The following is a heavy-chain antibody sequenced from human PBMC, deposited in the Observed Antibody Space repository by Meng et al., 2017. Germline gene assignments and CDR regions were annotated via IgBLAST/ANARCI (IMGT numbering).Heavy chain of an antibody. V-gene: IGHV4-34*01. CDR1: GGSFRGYY. CDR3: VRGRSIVATRVAWFDP. D-gene: IGHD5-12*01. CDR2: ITPTGRT. J-gene: IGHJ5*02. Sequence: GPGRLTPYGALSIPCPDSGGSFRGYYWSWMRQPPGKGLAWIGEITPTGRTNYKPSLKSRVPISVDTSKNQFSLKLSAVTAADTAVYSCVRGRSIVATRVAWFDPWGQGTLVTVSS.